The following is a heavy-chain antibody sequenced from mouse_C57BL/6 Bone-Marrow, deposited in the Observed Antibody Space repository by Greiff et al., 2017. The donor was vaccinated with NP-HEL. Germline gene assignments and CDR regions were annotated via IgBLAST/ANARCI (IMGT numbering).Heavy chain of an antibody. D-gene: IGHD2-5*01. V-gene: IGHV1-47*01. CDR3: ARKCYSNLGYFDY. CDR1: GYTFTTYP. Sequence: QVQLKESGAELVKPGASVKMSCKASGYTFTTYPIEWMKQNHGKSLEWIGNFHPYNDDTKYNEKFKGKATLTVEKSSSTVYLELSRLTSDDSAVYSCARKCYSNLGYFDYWGQGTTLTVSS. CDR2: FHPYNDDT. J-gene: IGHJ2*01.